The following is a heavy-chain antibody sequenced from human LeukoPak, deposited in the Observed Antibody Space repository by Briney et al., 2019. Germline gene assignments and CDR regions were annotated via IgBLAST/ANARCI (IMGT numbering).Heavy chain of an antibody. V-gene: IGHV3-23*01. CDR3: ARARSGSYYPPDAFDI. CDR1: GFTFSSYA. Sequence: GGSLRLSCAASGFTFSSYAMSWVRQAPGKGLEWVSAISGSGGSTYYADSVKGRFTISRDNSKNTLYLQMNSLRAEDTAVYYCARARSGSYYPPDAFDIWGQGTMVTVSS. D-gene: IGHD1-26*01. J-gene: IGHJ3*02. CDR2: ISGSGGST.